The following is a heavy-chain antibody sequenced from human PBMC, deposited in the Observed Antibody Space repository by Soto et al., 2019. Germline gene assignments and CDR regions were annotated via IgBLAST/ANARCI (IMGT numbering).Heavy chain of an antibody. CDR2: IYWDDSK. Sequence: QITLKESGPTLVRPTQTLTLTCAFSGFSLSTSGVGVGWIRQPPGKALEWLAVIYWDDSKHYSPSLRSRLTITKDTSNNQVLLTMTNMDPMDTGTYYCAHKGPEDWPLDYWGQGTLVTVSS. CDR1: GFSLSTSGVG. V-gene: IGHV2-5*02. D-gene: IGHD3-9*01. CDR3: AHKGPEDWPLDY. J-gene: IGHJ4*02.